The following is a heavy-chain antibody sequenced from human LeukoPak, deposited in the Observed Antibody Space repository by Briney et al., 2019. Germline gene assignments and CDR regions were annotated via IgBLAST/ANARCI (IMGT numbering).Heavy chain of an antibody. J-gene: IGHJ3*02. V-gene: IGHV4-39*01. D-gene: IGHD2-8*01. CDR2: IYYSGST. Sequence: SETLSLTCTVSGGSISSSSYYWGWIRQPPGKGLEWIGSIYYSGSTYYNPSPKSRVTISVDTSKNQFSLKLSSVTAADTAVYYCARTVLMVYASYAFDIWGQGTMVTVS. CDR3: ARTVLMVYASYAFDI. CDR1: GGSISSSSYY.